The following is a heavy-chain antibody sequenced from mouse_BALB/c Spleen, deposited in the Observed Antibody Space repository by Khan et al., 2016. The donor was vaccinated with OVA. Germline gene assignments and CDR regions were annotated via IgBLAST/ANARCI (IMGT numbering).Heavy chain of an antibody. CDR3: ARPTYFSYTLDH. D-gene: IGHD2-10*01. V-gene: IGHV9-3-1*01. CDR2: INTYTGEP. J-gene: IGHJ4*01. Sequence: QIQLVQSGPELKKPGETVKISCKASGYTFTNYGMNWVKQSPGKALKWMGWINTYTGEPTYADDFKGRFAFSLETSANTAYLQINNPKNEDTATYFCARPTYFSYTLDHWGQGTSVTVSS. CDR1: GYTFTNYG.